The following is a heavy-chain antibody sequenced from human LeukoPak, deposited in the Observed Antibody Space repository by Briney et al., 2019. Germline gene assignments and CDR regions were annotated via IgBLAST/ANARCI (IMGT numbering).Heavy chain of an antibody. CDR3: ARDLGYGDYGY. CDR1: GYSFANFG. D-gene: IGHD4-17*01. V-gene: IGHV1-18*01. J-gene: IGHJ4*02. CDR2: ISAYNGHT. Sequence: ASVTVSCKASGYSFANFGISWVRQAPGQGLEWMGWISAYNGHTKYAQNLQGRLTMTTDTSTSTAYMELRSLRSDDTAVYYCARDLGYGDYGYWGQGTLVTVSS.